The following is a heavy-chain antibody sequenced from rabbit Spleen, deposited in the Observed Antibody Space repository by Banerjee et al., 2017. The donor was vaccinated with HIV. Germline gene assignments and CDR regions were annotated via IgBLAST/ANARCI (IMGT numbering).Heavy chain of an antibody. CDR3: ARDTGTSFSTYDMDL. V-gene: IGHV1S40*01. CDR2: IYAGSTGST. J-gene: IGHJ6*01. Sequence: QSLEESGGGLVKPGASLTLTCKASGFSFSSGYDMCWVRQAPGKGLEWIACIYAGSTGSTYYANWAKGRFTISKTSSTVTLQMTSLTAADTATYFCARDTGTSFSTYDMDLWGPGTLVTVS. D-gene: IGHD8-1*01. CDR1: GFSFSSGYD.